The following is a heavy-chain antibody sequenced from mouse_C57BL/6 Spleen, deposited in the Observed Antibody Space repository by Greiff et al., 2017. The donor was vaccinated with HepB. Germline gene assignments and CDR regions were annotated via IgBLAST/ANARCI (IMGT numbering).Heavy chain of an antibody. D-gene: IGHD1-1*01. CDR1: GYTFTSYW. Sequence: QVHVKQPGAELVKPGASVKLSCKASGYTFTSYWMHWVKQRPGQGLEWIGMIHPNSGSTNYNEKFKSKATLTVDKSSSTAYMQLSSLTSEDSAVYYCARYYYGSSPWFAYWGQGTLVTVSA. V-gene: IGHV1-64*01. CDR2: IHPNSGST. CDR3: ARYYYGSSPWFAY. J-gene: IGHJ3*01.